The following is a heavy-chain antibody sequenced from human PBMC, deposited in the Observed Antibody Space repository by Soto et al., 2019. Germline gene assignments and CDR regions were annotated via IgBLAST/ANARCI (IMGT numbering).Heavy chain of an antibody. D-gene: IGHD1-26*01. CDR2: ISAYNGNT. CDR1: GYTFTSYG. Sequence: ASVKVSCKASGYTFTSYGISWVRQAPGQGLEWMGWISAYNGNTNYAQKLQGRVTMTTDTSTSTAYMELRSLRSDDTAVYYCARDLLEGSGSEPTNYYYGMDVWGQGTTVTVSS. J-gene: IGHJ6*02. CDR3: ARDLLEGSGSEPTNYYYGMDV. V-gene: IGHV1-18*01.